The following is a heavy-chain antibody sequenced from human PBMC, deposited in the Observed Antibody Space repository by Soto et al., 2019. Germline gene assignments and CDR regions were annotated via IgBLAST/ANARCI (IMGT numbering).Heavy chain of an antibody. CDR1: GGSISSSSYY. CDR2: IYYSGST. Sequence: QLQLQESGPGLVKPSETLSLTCTVSGGSISSSSYYWGWIRQPPGKGLEWIGSIYYSGSTYYNPSLKSRVTISVDTSKNQFSLKLSSVTAADTAVYYCARHPRDGISGYYIDYWGQGTLVTVSS. V-gene: IGHV4-39*01. J-gene: IGHJ4*02. CDR3: ARHPRDGISGYYIDY. D-gene: IGHD3-22*01.